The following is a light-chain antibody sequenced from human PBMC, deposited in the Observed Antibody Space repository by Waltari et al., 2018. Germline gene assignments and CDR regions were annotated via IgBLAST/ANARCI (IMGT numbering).Light chain of an antibody. J-gene: IGLJ2*01. CDR3: SSYSSTTTRVI. V-gene: IGLV2-14*03. CDR2: GVR. CDR1: STDIGGYFF. Sequence: QSALTQPASVSGSPGQSITISCTGSSTDIGGYFFVSWYQQHPGTAPKLIIYGVRNRPAGVSERFSGSKSDNTASLTISGLQTEDEADYYCSSYSSTTTRVIFGGGTRLTVL.